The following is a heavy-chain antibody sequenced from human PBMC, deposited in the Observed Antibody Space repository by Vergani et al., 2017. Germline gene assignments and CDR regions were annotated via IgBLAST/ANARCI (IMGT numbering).Heavy chain of an antibody. V-gene: IGHV5-51*01. D-gene: IGHD2-2*01. CDR3: ARWDQLLEFDY. Sequence: VQLVQSGAEVKKPGESLKISCKGSGYNFANYCIGWVRQMPGKGLEWMGVIYPGDSDTKYSPSIQGQVTISYDKSISTAYLQWSSLKASDTAMYYCARWDQLLEFDYWGQGTLVTVSS. J-gene: IGHJ4*02. CDR2: IYPGDSDT. CDR1: GYNFANYC.